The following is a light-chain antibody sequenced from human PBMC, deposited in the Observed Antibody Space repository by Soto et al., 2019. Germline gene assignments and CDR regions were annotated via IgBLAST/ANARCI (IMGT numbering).Light chain of an antibody. J-gene: IGLJ2*01. CDR3: QVWDSSSDHVV. CDR1: NIGSKS. CDR2: YDS. V-gene: IGLV3-21*04. Sequence: SSELTQPPSVSVAPGKTARITCGGNNIGSKSVHWYQQKPGQAAVLAIYYDSDRPSGIPERCSGFNTGNTATLTNRRVEDGDEADYYCQVWDSSSDHVVFGGGTKLTVL.